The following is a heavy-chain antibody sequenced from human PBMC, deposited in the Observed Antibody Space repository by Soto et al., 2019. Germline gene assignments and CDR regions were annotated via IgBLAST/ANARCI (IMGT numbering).Heavy chain of an antibody. CDR3: ARQQFNGNFRGPFDY. CDR2: IHYIGST. Sequence: SETLSLTCTVSGGSVISSSDFWDWLRQPPGKGLEWIGSIHYIGSTYYNPSLKSRVTISMDTSRNQFSLKLSSVTAPDTAVYYCARQQFNGNFRGPFDYWGQGTLVTVSS. J-gene: IGHJ4*02. D-gene: IGHD2-8*01. CDR1: GGSVISSSDF. V-gene: IGHV4-39*01.